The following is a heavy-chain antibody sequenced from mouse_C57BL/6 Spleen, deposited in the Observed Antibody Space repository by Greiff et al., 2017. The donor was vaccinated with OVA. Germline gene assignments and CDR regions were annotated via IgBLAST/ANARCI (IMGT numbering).Heavy chain of an antibody. CDR2: IYPGDGDT. CDR1: GYAFSSSW. D-gene: IGHD1-1*01. CDR3: ARSREKNYYGSSAWFAY. Sequence: QVQLQQSGPELVKPGASVKISCKASGYAFSSSWMNWVKQRPGKGLEWIGRIYPGDGDTNYNGKFKGKATLTADKSSSTAYMQLSSLTSEDSAVYFCARSREKNYYGSSAWFAYWGQGTLVTVSA. J-gene: IGHJ3*01. V-gene: IGHV1-82*01.